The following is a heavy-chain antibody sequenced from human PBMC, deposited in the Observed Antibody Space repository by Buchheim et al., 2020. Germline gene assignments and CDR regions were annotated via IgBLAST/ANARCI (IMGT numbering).Heavy chain of an antibody. J-gene: IGHJ4*02. CDR2: INYSGTA. CDR1: GASISSGDYY. V-gene: IGHV4-30-4*01. D-gene: IGHD3-10*01. Sequence: QVQLQESGPGLVKPSQTLSLTCTVSGASISSGDYYWSWIRQPPGKGLEWIGYINYSGTAYYNPSLKSRITMAGDTSKNQVSLKLSSVTAADTAVYYCASEKHYYGSGEEYWGQGTL. CDR3: ASEKHYYGSGEEY.